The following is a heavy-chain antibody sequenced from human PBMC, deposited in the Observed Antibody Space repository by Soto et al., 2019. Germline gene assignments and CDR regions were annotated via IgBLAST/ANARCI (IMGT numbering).Heavy chain of an antibody. Sequence: EVQLLESGGGLVQPGGSLRLSCAASGFTFNSRGMSWVRQAPGKGLEWVSAISGSGGSTNYADSVKGRFTISRDNSKNTLYLQMNNLRAEDTAVYYCAKNLYAGEYGDFFDYWGRGTLVTVSS. V-gene: IGHV3-23*01. J-gene: IGHJ4*02. D-gene: IGHD4-17*01. CDR3: AKNLYAGEYGDFFDY. CDR1: GFTFNSRG. CDR2: ISGSGGST.